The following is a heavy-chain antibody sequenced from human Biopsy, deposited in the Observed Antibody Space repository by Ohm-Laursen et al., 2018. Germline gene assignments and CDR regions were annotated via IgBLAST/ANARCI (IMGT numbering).Heavy chain of an antibody. V-gene: IGHV4-61*08. CDR1: GGSVRSPDHR. Sequence: GTLSLTCIVSGGSVRSPDHRWNWVRRAPGKGLEWIGNIYYSWTTLYNPSLSGRVTMDLDRSANQFSLKLKSVTSADTAVYFCARAYFYGMGTSNYFLDSWGQGALVTVSS. J-gene: IGHJ4*02. D-gene: IGHD3-10*01. CDR3: ARAYFYGMGTSNYFLDS. CDR2: IYYSWTT.